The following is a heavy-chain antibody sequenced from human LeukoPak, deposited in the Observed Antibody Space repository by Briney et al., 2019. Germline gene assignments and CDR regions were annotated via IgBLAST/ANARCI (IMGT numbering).Heavy chain of an antibody. D-gene: IGHD3-10*01. J-gene: IGHJ4*02. Sequence: GASVKVSCKASGYTFTGYYLHWVRQAPGQGLEWMGRIHPNSGATNSAQKFQGRVTMTRDTSITTAYMELSRLTSDDTAVYYCARLCFGDLRYFDYWGQGTLVPVSS. CDR3: ARLCFGDLRYFDY. CDR1: GYTFTGYY. CDR2: IHPNSGAT. V-gene: IGHV1-2*06.